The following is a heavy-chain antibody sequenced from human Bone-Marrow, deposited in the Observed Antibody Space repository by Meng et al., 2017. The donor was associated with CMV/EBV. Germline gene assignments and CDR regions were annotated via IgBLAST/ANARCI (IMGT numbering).Heavy chain of an antibody. J-gene: IGHJ4*02. V-gene: IGHV1-69*05. CDR2: IIPIFGTA. CDR1: GGNFSSYA. D-gene: IGHD3-16*02. Sequence: KASGGNFSSYAISWVRQAPGQGLEWMGGIIPIFGTANYAQKFQGRVTITTDESTSTAYMELRGLRSEDTAIYFCARSGVGSYRFFVYWGQGTLVTVSS. CDR3: ARSGVGSYRFFVY.